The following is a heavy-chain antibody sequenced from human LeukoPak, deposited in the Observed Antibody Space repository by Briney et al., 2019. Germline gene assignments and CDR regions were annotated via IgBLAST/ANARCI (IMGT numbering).Heavy chain of an antibody. CDR2: IYYSGST. V-gene: IGHV4-39*07. J-gene: IGHJ5*02. Sequence: PSETLSLTCTVSGGSISSSSYYWGWIRQPPGKGLEWIGSIYYSGSTYYNPSLKSRVTLSVDTSKNQFSLKLSSVTAANTAVYYCARDDYSTPYNWFDPWGQGTLVTVSS. D-gene: IGHD4-11*01. CDR3: ARDDYSTPYNWFDP. CDR1: GGSISSSSYY.